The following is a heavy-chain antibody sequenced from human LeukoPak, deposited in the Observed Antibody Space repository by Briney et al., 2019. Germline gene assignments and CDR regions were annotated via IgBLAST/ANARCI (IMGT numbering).Heavy chain of an antibody. CDR3: AKTPYLMIVVVTTYYFDY. CDR2: ISGSGGST. D-gene: IGHD3-22*01. Sequence: PGGSLRFSCAASGFTFSSYAMSWVRQAPGKGLEWVSAISGSGGSTYYADSVKGRFTISRDNSENTLYLQMNSLRAEDTAVYYCAKTPYLMIVVVTTYYFDYWGQGTLVTVSS. J-gene: IGHJ4*02. V-gene: IGHV3-23*01. CDR1: GFTFSSYA.